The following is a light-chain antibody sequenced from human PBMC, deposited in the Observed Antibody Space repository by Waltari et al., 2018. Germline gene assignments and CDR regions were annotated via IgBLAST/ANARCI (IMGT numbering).Light chain of an antibody. CDR3: QQYDGIVVT. Sequence: EIVLTQSPGTLSLSPGERATLSCRATQSVSHSNLAWYQQKGGQAPRLLIYGASSRATGIPDRFSGSGSGTDFTLSISRLEPEDYGVYYCQQYDGIVVTFGGGTKVEI. CDR1: QSVSHSN. V-gene: IGKV3-20*01. CDR2: GAS. J-gene: IGKJ4*01.